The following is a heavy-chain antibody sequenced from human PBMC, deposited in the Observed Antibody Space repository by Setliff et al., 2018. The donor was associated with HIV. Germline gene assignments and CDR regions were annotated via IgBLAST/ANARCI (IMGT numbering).Heavy chain of an antibody. D-gene: IGHD2-2*01. J-gene: IGHJ6*02. Sequence: PGGSLRLSCTTSGLTFGDYALSWVRQAPGKGLEWVGFIRSEAYGGTREYAASVKGRFTISRDDSKSIAYLQMNSLKAEDTAVYYCTAMGVEVVSYYYGMDVWGQGTTVTVSS. CDR1: GLTFGDYA. CDR2: IRSEAYGGTR. CDR3: TAMGVEVVSYYYGMDV. V-gene: IGHV3-49*04.